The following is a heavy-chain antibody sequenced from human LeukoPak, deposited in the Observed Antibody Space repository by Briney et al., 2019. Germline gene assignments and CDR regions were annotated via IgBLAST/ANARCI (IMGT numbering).Heavy chain of an antibody. CDR3: ARDQEGFDY. CDR2: IYPRDGST. V-gene: IGHV1-46*01. J-gene: IGHJ4*02. CDR1: GYTFTSNY. Sequence: ASVKVSCKASGYTFTSNYMHWVRQAPGQGLEWMGMIYPRDGSTSYAQKFQGRVTVTRDTSTSTVHMELSGLRSEDTAVYYCARDQEGFDYWGQGTLVTVSS.